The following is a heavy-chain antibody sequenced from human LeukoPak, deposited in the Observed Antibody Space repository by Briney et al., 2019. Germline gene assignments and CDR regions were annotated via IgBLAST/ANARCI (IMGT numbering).Heavy chain of an antibody. CDR1: DGSISSYY. CDR2: VYYSGST. CDR3: AREQDYGGNSDAFDI. J-gene: IGHJ3*02. D-gene: IGHD4-23*01. Sequence: SETLSLTCTVSDGSISSYYWSWIRQPPGKGLEWIGYVYYSGSTNYNPSLKSRVTISVDTSKNQFSLKLSSVTAADTAVYYCAREQDYGGNSDAFDIRGQGTMVTVSS. V-gene: IGHV4-59*01.